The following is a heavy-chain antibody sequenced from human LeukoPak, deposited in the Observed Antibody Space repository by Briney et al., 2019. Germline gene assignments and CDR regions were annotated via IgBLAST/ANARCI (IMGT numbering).Heavy chain of an antibody. CDR1: GFTFSSYA. CDR2: ISSNGGST. J-gene: IGHJ5*02. V-gene: IGHV3-64*01. Sequence: PGGSLRLSCAASGFTFSSYAMHWVRQAPGKGLEYVSAISSNGGSTYYANSVKGRFTISRDNSKNTLYLQMGSLRAEDMAVYYCARAYLREVYGSGTPNWFDPWGQGTLVTVSS. D-gene: IGHD3-10*01. CDR3: ARAYLREVYGSGTPNWFDP.